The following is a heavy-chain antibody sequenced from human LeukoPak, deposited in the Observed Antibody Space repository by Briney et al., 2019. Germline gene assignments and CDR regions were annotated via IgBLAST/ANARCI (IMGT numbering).Heavy chain of an antibody. J-gene: IGHJ4*02. V-gene: IGHV4-61*02. D-gene: IGHD5-12*01. CDR2: IYTSGST. Sequence: PSETLSLTCTVSGGSISSGSYYWSWIRQPAGKGLEWFGRIYTSGSTNYNPSLKSRVTISVDTSKNQFSLKLSSVTAADTAVYYCARDTNGGGYSGYGHNYFDYWGQGTLVTVSS. CDR3: ARDTNGGGYSGYGHNYFDY. CDR1: GGSISSGSYY.